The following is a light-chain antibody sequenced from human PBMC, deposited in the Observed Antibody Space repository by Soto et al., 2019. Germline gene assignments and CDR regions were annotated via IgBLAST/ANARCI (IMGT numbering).Light chain of an antibody. CDR1: NSNIGASND. Sequence: QSVLTQPPSVSGAPGQRVTISCTGGNSNIGASNDVHWYQQISGTAPKLLIYGDNNRPSGVPDRFSGSKSGTSASLAITGLQAEDEADYYCHSYDSGLSGSVFGGGTKLTVL. CDR3: HSYDSGLSGSV. J-gene: IGLJ3*02. CDR2: GDN. V-gene: IGLV1-40*01.